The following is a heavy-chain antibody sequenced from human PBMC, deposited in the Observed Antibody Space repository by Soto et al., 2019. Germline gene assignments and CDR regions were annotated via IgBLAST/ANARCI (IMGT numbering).Heavy chain of an antibody. D-gene: IGHD5-12*01. CDR1: GFTFSSYA. Sequence: GGSLRLSCAASGFTFSSYAMSWVRQAPGKGLEWVSAISGSGGSTYYADSVKGRFTISRDNSKNTLYLQMNSLRAEDTAVYYCAKNSATGPGRLEFSWYYYYYMDVWGKGTTVTVSS. CDR2: ISGSGGST. V-gene: IGHV3-23*01. CDR3: AKNSATGPGRLEFSWYYYYYMDV. J-gene: IGHJ6*03.